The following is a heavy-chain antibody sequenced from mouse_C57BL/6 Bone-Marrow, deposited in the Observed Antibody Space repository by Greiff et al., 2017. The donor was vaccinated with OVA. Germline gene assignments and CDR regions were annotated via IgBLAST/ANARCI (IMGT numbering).Heavy chain of an antibody. J-gene: IGHJ2*01. V-gene: IGHV14-4*01. D-gene: IGHD1-1*01. CDR3: TYYYGSSPDY. CDR1: GFNIKDDY. CDR2: IDPENGDT. Sequence: VQLQQSGAELVRPGASVKLSCTASGFNIKDDYMHWVKQRPEQGLEWIGWIDPENGDTEYASKFQGKATITADTSSNTAYLQLSSLTSEDTAVYYWTYYYGSSPDYWGQGTTLTVSS.